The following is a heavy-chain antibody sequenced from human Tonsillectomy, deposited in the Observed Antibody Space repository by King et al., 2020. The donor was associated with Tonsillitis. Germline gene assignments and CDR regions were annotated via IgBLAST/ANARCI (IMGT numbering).Heavy chain of an antibody. J-gene: IGHJ4*02. D-gene: IGHD4-17*01. Sequence: QLVQSGGGVVQPGRSLRLSCAASGFTFSSYAMHWVRQAPGKGLEWVAVISYDGSNKYYADSVKGRFTISRDNSKNTLYLQMNSLRAEDTAVYYCATPDDYGDYVPHYWGREPWSPSPQ. CDR3: ATPDDYGDYVPHY. CDR2: ISYDGSNK. CDR1: GFTFSSYA. V-gene: IGHV3-30-3*01.